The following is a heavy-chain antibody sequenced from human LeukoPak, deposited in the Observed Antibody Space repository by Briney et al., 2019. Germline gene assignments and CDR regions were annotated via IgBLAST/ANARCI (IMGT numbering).Heavy chain of an antibody. CDR2: ISSSSSTI. Sequence: GGSLRLSCAASGFTFSSYSMNWVRQAPGKGLEWVSYISSSSSTIYYADSVKGRFTISRDNAKNSLYLQMNSLGAEDTAVYYCARDQSYSSSWPYYYYGMDVWGQGTTVTVSS. CDR1: GFTFSSYS. V-gene: IGHV3-48*01. J-gene: IGHJ6*02. D-gene: IGHD6-13*01. CDR3: ARDQSYSSSWPYYYYGMDV.